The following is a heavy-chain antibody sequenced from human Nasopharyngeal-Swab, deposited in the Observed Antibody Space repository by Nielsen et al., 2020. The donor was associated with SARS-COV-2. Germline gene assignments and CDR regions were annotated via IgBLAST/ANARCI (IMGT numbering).Heavy chain of an antibody. CDR3: ARVWRDYYGLDV. D-gene: IGHD2-21*01. V-gene: IGHV1-2*02. J-gene: IGHJ6*02. CDR2: INPYSGDT. CDR1: GYTFTDYY. Sequence: ASVKVSCKTSGYTFTDYYIHWVRQVPGQGLEWVGCINPYSGDTQYAQKFQGRVTMTSDMALSTAYMEMSRLRSDDTAVYYCARVWRDYYGLDVWGQGTTVTVSS.